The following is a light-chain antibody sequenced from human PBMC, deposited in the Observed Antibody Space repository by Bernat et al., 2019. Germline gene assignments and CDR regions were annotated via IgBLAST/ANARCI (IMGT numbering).Light chain of an antibody. J-gene: IGLJ1*01. Sequence: QSALTQPASVSGSPGQSIAISCTGTSSDVGGYDYVSWDQQHTGKAPKLMIYDVSNRPSGVSNRFSGSKSGNTASLTISGLQAEDEADYYCSSYSTFSTLVFGTGTTVTVL. V-gene: IGLV2-14*03. CDR2: DVS. CDR1: SSDVGGYDY. CDR3: SSYSTFSTLV.